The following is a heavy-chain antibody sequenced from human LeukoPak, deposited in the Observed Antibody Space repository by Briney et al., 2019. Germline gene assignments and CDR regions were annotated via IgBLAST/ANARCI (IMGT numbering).Heavy chain of an antibody. CDR2: IYYSGSP. CDR3: ARWRTARTGFDY. CDR1: GFSFSDYY. D-gene: IGHD3/OR15-3a*01. J-gene: IGHJ4*02. V-gene: IGHV4-39*01. Sequence: PGGSLRLSCAASGFSFSDYYMTWIRQPPGKGLEWIGSIYYSGSPYYNPSLKSRVTISVDTSKNQFSLKVISVTAADTAVYYCARWRTARTGFDYWGQGTLVTVSS.